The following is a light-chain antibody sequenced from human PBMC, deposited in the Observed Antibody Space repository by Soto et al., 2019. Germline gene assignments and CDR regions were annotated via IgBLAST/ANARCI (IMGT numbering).Light chain of an antibody. J-gene: IGKJ1*01. CDR1: QSLLNNNGYNY. Sequence: DIVMTQSPLSLVVTPGEPASISCRSSQSLLNNNGYNYLDWYLQKPGQSPQLLIYLGSSRASGVPARFSGSGSGTDFPLTISRVEAEDVGFYYCMQALQAPLTFGRGTRVEIK. CDR3: MQALQAPLT. CDR2: LGS. V-gene: IGKV2-28*01.